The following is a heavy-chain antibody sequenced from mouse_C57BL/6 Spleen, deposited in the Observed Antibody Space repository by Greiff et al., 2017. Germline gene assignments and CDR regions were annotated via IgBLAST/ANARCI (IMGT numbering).Heavy chain of an antibody. J-gene: IGHJ1*03. CDR2: FHPYNDDT. Sequence: VKLQESGAELVKPGASVKMSCKASGYTFTTYPIEWMKQNHGKSLEWIGNFHPYNDDTKYNEKFKGKATLTVEKSSSTVYLELSRLTSDDSAVYYCARGYGSSYPYWYFDVWGTGTTVTVSS. V-gene: IGHV1-47*01. CDR1: GYTFTTYP. CDR3: ARGYGSSYPYWYFDV. D-gene: IGHD1-1*01.